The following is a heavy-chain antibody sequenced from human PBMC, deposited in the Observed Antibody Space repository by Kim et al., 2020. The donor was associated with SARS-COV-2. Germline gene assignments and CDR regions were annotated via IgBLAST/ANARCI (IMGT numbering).Heavy chain of an antibody. V-gene: IGHV3-33*05. J-gene: IGHJ4*02. Sequence: GGSLRLSCAASGFSFSNYGMHWVRQAPGKGLEWVAVISYDGSDKYYADSAKGRFTISRDNSKNTLYLQMNSLRAEDTAVYYCAREGSSDYDRVIDYWGQGTLVTVSS. CDR2: ISYDGSDK. CDR1: GFSFSNYG. CDR3: AREGSSDYDRVIDY. D-gene: IGHD5-12*01.